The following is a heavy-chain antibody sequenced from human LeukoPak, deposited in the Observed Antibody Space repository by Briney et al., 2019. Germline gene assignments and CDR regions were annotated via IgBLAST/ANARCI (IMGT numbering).Heavy chain of an antibody. J-gene: IGHJ6*02. CDR2: IYHSGST. V-gene: IGHV4-4*02. Sequence: SETLSLTCAVSGGSISNENWWGWVRQPPGKGLEWIGEIYHSGSTNYIPTLKSRITISVDKSKNQFSLKLTSVTAADTAVYYCAGSPIGYGMDVWGQGTTVTVSS. CDR3: AGSPIGYGMDV. CDR1: GGSISNENW.